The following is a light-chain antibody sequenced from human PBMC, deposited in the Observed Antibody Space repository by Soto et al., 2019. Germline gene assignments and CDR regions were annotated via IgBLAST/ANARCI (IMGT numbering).Light chain of an antibody. Sequence: EIVLTQSPGTLSLSPGERATLSCRSSHSVSSNYLAWYQQKPGQAPRLLIYDVSSRATGIPDRFSGSGSGTDFPLTISRLEPVDFALYYCQQYGISPTFGQGTKVEIK. V-gene: IGKV3-20*01. CDR3: QQYGISPT. CDR2: DVS. J-gene: IGKJ1*01. CDR1: HSVSSNY.